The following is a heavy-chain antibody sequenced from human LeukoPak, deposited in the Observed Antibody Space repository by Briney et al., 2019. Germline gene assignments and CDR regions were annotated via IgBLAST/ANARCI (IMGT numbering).Heavy chain of an antibody. CDR2: ISSSSRYI. V-gene: IGHV3-21*01. J-gene: IGHJ3*02. CDR3: ARFYGSGRRAFDI. CDR1: GFPFSSYS. D-gene: IGHD3-10*01. Sequence: GSLRLSCAASGFPFSSYSMNWVRQAPGKGLEWVSSISSSSRYIYYADSVKGRFTISRDNAKNSLYLQMNSLRAEDTAVYYCARFYGSGRRAFDIWGQGTMVTVSS.